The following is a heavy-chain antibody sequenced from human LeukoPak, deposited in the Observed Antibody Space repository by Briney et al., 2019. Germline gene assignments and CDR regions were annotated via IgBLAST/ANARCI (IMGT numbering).Heavy chain of an antibody. CDR3: AKDSSGYFSPPAFDY. D-gene: IGHD3-22*01. Sequence: PGGSLRLSCAASGFTFSSYGMHWVRQAPGKGLEWVAVISYDGSNKYYADSVKGRFTISRDNSKNTLYLQMNSLRAEDTAVYYCAKDSSGYFSPPAFDYWGQGTLVTVSS. CDR1: GFTFSSYG. V-gene: IGHV3-30*18. CDR2: ISYDGSNK. J-gene: IGHJ4*02.